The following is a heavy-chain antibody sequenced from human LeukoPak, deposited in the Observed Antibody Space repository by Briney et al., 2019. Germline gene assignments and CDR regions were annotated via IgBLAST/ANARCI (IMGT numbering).Heavy chain of an antibody. CDR1: EFTFSSYW. CDR2: IDSIGTTT. D-gene: IGHD3-10*01. CDR3: AREGTFNYGSGTYFWPHFDY. Sequence: TGGSLRLSCAASEFTFSSYWVHWVRQVPGKALVWVSRIDSIGTTTSYADFVKGRFTITRDNSKNTLFLQMNSLRAEDTAVYYCAREGTFNYGSGTYFWPHFDYWGQGTLVTVSS. V-gene: IGHV3-74*01. J-gene: IGHJ4*02.